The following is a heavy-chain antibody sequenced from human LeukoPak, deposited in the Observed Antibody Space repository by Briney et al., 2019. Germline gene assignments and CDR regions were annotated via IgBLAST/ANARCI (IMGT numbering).Heavy chain of an antibody. D-gene: IGHD3-22*01. V-gene: IGHV4-59*01. CDR2: IYYTGST. J-gene: IGHJ4*02. CDR3: ARGHYYDSSGYYLPGY. Sequence: SETLSLTCTVSGGPISSYYWSWIRQPPGKGLEWIGYIYYTGSTNYNPSLKSRVTISVDTSKNQFSLKLSSVTAADTAVYYCARGHYYDSSGYYLPGYWGQGTLVTVSS. CDR1: GGPISSYY.